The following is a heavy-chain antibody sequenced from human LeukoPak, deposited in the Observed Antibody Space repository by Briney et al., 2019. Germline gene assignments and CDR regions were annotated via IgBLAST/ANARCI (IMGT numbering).Heavy chain of an antibody. Sequence: ASVKVSRKASGYTFTSYGISWVRQAPEQGLGGRGWFSAYNGNTNYAQKLQGRVTMTTDTSTSTAYMELRSLRSDDTAVYYCARVAAAGTPDWFDPWGQGTLVTVSS. CDR3: ARVAAAGTPDWFDP. J-gene: IGHJ5*02. CDR2: FSAYNGNT. V-gene: IGHV1-18*01. D-gene: IGHD6-13*01. CDR1: GYTFTSYG.